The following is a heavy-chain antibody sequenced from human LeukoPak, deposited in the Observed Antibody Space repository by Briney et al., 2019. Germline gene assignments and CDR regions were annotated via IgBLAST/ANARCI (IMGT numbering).Heavy chain of an antibody. J-gene: IGHJ3*02. CDR1: GFTFDDYA. Sequence: ALRLSCAASGFTFDDYAMHWVRQAPGKGLEWVSSISWNSGNMDYADSVKGRFTISRDNAKNSLYLQMNSLRAEDTAVYYCARDPVIAAAGSDAFDIWGQGTMVTVSS. CDR3: ARDPVIAAAGSDAFDI. D-gene: IGHD6-13*01. CDR2: ISWNSGNM. V-gene: IGHV3-9*01.